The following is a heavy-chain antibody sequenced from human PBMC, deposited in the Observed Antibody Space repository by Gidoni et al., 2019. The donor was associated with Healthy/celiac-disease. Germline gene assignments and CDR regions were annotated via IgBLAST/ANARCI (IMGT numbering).Heavy chain of an antibody. D-gene: IGHD5-12*01. CDR3: ARSQRPKRGHVFEYNWFDP. CDR2: INPNSGGT. V-gene: IGHV1-2*02. Sequence: QVQLVQSGAEVKKPGASVKVSCRASGYTFTGYYMHWVRQAPGQGLEWMGWINPNSGGTNYAQKFQGRVTMTRDTSISTAYMELSRLRSDDTAVYYCARSQRPKRGHVFEYNWFDPWGQGTLVTVSS. J-gene: IGHJ5*02. CDR1: GYTFTGYY.